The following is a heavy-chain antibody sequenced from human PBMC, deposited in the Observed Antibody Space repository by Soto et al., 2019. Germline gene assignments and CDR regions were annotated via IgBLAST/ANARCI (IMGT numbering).Heavy chain of an antibody. Sequence: QVQLVESGGGVVQPGRSLRLSCAASGFTFSSYAMHWVRQAPGKGLEWVAVISYGGSNKYYADSVKGRFTISRDNSKNTLYLQMNSLRAEDTAVYYCARDRRDIVVVVAATWVFDYWGQGTLVTVSS. V-gene: IGHV3-30-3*01. CDR2: ISYGGSNK. CDR3: ARDRRDIVVVVAATWVFDY. J-gene: IGHJ4*02. CDR1: GFTFSSYA. D-gene: IGHD2-15*01.